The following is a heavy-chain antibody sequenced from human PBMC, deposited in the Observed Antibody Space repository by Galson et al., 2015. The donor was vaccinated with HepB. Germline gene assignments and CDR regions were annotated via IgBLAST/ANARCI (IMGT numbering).Heavy chain of an antibody. CDR1: GFTFSSYW. CDR3: ARDGGYTYGHNWFDP. D-gene: IGHD5-18*01. Sequence: SLRLSCAASGFTFSSYWMHWVRQAPGKGLVWVSRINGDGSGTVYADSVKGRFTISRDNAKNTLYLQMNSLRAEDTAVYYCARDGGYTYGHNWFDPWAQGTLVTVSS. V-gene: IGHV3-74*01. J-gene: IGHJ5*02. CDR2: INGDGSGT.